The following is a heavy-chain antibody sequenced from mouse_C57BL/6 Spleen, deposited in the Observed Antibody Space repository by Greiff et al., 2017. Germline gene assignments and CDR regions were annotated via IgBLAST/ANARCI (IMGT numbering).Heavy chain of an antibody. J-gene: IGHJ2*01. CDR3: ARLGTTVVDD. V-gene: IGHV1-81*01. CDR1: GYTFTSYG. Sequence: QVQLKESGAELARPGASVKLSCKASGYTFTSYGISWVKQRTGQGLEWIGEIYPRSGNTYYNEKFKGKATLTADKSSSTAYMELRSLTSEDSAVYFCARLGTTVVDDWGQGTTLTVSS. D-gene: IGHD1-1*01. CDR2: IYPRSGNT.